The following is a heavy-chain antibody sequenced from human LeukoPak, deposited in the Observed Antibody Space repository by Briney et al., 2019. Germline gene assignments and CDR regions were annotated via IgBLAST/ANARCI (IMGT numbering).Heavy chain of an antibody. CDR2: ISDSGGAI. CDR3: ARIGSAAFTDS. J-gene: IGHJ4*02. Sequence: RPGGSLRLSCAASGFTFSTYALNWVRQAPGKGLEWVSAISDSGGAIYYADSVKGRFTMSRDNSKSSLFLQMNSLRAEDTVVYYCARIGSAAFTDSWGQGTLVTVS. V-gene: IGHV3-23*01. D-gene: IGHD3-3*02. CDR1: GFTFSTYA.